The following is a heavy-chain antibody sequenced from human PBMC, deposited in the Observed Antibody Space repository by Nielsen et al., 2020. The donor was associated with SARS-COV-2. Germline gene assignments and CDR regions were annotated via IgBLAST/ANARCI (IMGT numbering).Heavy chain of an antibody. CDR2: IYHRGST. Sequence: SETLSLTCAVSGGSISSNNWWSWVHQPPGKGLEWIGEIYHRGSTNYSPSLKTRVTISVDKSKNQFSLELRSVTAADTAVYYCARDCSCGLGSSPSYYFDYWGQGTLVTVSS. CDR1: GGSISSNNW. J-gene: IGHJ4*02. D-gene: IGHD7-27*01. V-gene: IGHV4-4*02. CDR3: ARDCSCGLGSSPSYYFDY.